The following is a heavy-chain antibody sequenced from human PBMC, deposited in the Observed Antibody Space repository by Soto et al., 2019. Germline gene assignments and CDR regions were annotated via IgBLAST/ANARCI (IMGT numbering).Heavy chain of an antibody. D-gene: IGHD6-19*01. Sequence: HPGGSLRLSCAASGFTFSSYAMSWVRQAPGKGLEWVSAISGSGGSTYYADSVKGRFTISRDNSKNTLYLQMNSLRAEDTAVYYCANAGYSSGWSARSNHDAFDIWGQGTMVTVSS. CDR1: GFTFSSYA. J-gene: IGHJ3*02. CDR2: ISGSGGST. CDR3: ANAGYSSGWSARSNHDAFDI. V-gene: IGHV3-23*01.